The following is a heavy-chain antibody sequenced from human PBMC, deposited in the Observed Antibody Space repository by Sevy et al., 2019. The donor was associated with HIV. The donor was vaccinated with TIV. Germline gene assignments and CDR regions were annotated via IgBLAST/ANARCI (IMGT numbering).Heavy chain of an antibody. CDR1: GYIFSVYN. D-gene: IGHD1-20*01. J-gene: IGHJ3*02. Sequence: ASVKVSCKSTGYIFSVYNMHWVRQAPGQGLEWMALINPNSGVTIYAQKFRGRVSLTRDTSMSTAYMELSALTSDDTAVYYCVREDNNAPRTLLSYDIWGQGTMVTVSS. CDR3: VREDNNAPRTLLSYDI. V-gene: IGHV1-2*06. CDR2: INPNSGVT.